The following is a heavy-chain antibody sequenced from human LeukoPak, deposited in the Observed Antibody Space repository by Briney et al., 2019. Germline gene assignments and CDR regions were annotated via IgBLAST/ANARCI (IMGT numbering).Heavy chain of an antibody. D-gene: IGHD6-19*01. V-gene: IGHV4-4*07. Sequence: SETLSLTCSVSGGSINSYYWGWIRQPAGKGLEWIGRIYTRGTTDYSPSLKSRLTVSVDTSKNLFSLSLRSVTAADTAVYYCVGVGSGWFVDFWGQGTLVTVSS. J-gene: IGHJ4*02. CDR3: VGVGSGWFVDF. CDR2: IYTRGTT. CDR1: GGSINSYY.